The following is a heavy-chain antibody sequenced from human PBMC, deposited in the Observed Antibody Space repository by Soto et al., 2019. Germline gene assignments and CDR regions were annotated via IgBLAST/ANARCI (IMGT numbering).Heavy chain of an antibody. CDR3: ARDASMTTVTTRFDY. V-gene: IGHV1-69*04. CDR1: GGTFSSYT. Sequence: GASVKVSCKAAGGTFSSYTISWVRQAPGQGLEWMGRIIPILGIANYAQKFQGRVTITADKSTSTAYMELSSLRSEDTAVYYCARDASMTTVTTRFDYWGQGTLVTVSS. CDR2: IIPILGIA. D-gene: IGHD4-17*01. J-gene: IGHJ4*02.